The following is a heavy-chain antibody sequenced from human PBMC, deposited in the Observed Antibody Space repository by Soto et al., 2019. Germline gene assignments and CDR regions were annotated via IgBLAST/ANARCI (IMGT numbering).Heavy chain of an antibody. D-gene: IGHD3-22*01. J-gene: IGHJ4*02. CDR1: GGSISSSSYY. Sequence: QLQLQESGPGLVKPSETLSLTCTVSGGSISSSSYYWGWIRQPPGKGLEWIGSIYYSGSTYYNPSLKSRVTISVDTSKNQFSLKVSSVTAADTAVYYCARRGNYDSSGYLDYWGQGTLVTVSS. V-gene: IGHV4-39*01. CDR2: IYYSGST. CDR3: ARRGNYDSSGYLDY.